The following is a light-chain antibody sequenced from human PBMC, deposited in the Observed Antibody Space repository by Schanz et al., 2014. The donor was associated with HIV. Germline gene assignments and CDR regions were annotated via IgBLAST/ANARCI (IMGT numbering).Light chain of an antibody. CDR3: NSYSHSNTYV. J-gene: IGLJ1*01. Sequence: QSVLTQPPSVSGAPGQTITISCTGSISNIGARYDVHWYQHLPGTAPKLLIYGNTNRPSGVPDRFSGSKSGTSASLAITGLQAEDEADYYCNSYSHSNTYVFGSGTKLTVL. CDR2: GNT. CDR1: ISNIGARYD. V-gene: IGLV1-40*01.